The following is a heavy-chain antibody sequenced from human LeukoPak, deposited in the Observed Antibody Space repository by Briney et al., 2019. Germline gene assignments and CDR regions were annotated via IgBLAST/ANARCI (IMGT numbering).Heavy chain of an antibody. Sequence: GGSLRLSCTTSGFTFSSYGMHWVRQAPGKGLEWVAVISRDGSNKYYGDSVKGRFTISRDNSKNTVYVQMNSLRAEDTAVYYCFAGYYDSSGSYFDYWGQGTLVTVSS. CDR1: GFTFSSYG. V-gene: IGHV3-30*19. D-gene: IGHD3-22*01. CDR3: FAGYYDSSGSYFDY. J-gene: IGHJ4*02. CDR2: ISRDGSNK.